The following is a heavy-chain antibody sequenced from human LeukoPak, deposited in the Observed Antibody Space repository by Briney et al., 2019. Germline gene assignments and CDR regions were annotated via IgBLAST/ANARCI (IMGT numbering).Heavy chain of an antibody. V-gene: IGHV1-18*01. D-gene: IGHD6-19*01. CDR2: NSAYNGNT. CDR3: ASSRRYSSGWYGNY. J-gene: IGHJ4*02. Sequence: ASVKVSCKASGYTFTSYGISWVRQAPGQGLEWMGWNSAYNGNTNYAQKLQGRVTMTTDTSTSTAYMELRSLRSDDTAVYYCASSRRYSSGWYGNYWGQGTLVTVSS. CDR1: GYTFTSYG.